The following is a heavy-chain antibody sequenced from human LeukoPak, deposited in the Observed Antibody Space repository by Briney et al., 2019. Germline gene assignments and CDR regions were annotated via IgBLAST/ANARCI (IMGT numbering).Heavy chain of an antibody. CDR1: GGSFSGYY. Sequence: SETLSLTCAVYGGSFSGYYWSWIRQPPGKGLEWIGEINHSGSTNYNPSLKSRVTISVDTSKNQFSLKLCSVTAADTAVYYCARRIVGAIYDYWGQGTLVTVSS. V-gene: IGHV4-34*01. CDR3: ARRIVGAIYDY. D-gene: IGHD1-26*01. CDR2: INHSGST. J-gene: IGHJ4*02.